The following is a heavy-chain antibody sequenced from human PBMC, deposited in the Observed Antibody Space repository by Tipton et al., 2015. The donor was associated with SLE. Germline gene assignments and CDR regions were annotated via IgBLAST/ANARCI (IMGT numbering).Heavy chain of an antibody. CDR1: GFTFSDYY. CDR3: ASRNYYDSSGYRYNWFDP. CDR2: ISSSSSYT. J-gene: IGHJ5*02. Sequence: SLSLSCAASGFTFSDYYMSWIRQAPGKGLEWVSYISSSSSYTNYADSVKGRFTISRDNAKNSLCLQMNSLRAEDTAVYYCASRNYYDSSGYRYNWFDPWGQGTLVTVSS. V-gene: IGHV3-11*03. D-gene: IGHD3-22*01.